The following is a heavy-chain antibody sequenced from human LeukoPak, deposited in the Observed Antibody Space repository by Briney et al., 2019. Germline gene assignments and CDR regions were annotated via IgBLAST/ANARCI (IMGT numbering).Heavy chain of an antibody. CDR3: ARESSGRRVQTFDY. CDR1: EFSVGSNY. D-gene: IGHD1-1*01. Sequence: GGSLRLSCAASEFSVGSNYMTWVRQAPGKGLEWVSLIYSGGSTYYADSVKGRFTISRDNDKNSLYLQMNSLRAEDTAVYYCARESSGRRVQTFDYWGQGTLVTVSS. J-gene: IGHJ4*02. V-gene: IGHV3-66*01. CDR2: IYSGGST.